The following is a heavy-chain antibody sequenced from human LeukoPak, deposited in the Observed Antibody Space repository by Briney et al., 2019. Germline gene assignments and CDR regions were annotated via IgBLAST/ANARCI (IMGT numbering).Heavy chain of an antibody. V-gene: IGHV4-34*01. CDR1: GGSFSGYY. CDR3: ARVGTATTEAGY. D-gene: IGHD4-17*01. J-gene: IGHJ4*02. CDR2: INHSGST. Sequence: PSETLSLTCAVYGGSFSGYYWSWIRQPPGKGLEWIGEINHSGSTNYNPSLKSRVTISVDTSKNQFSLKLSSVTAADTAVYYCARVGTATTEAGYWGQGTLVTVSS.